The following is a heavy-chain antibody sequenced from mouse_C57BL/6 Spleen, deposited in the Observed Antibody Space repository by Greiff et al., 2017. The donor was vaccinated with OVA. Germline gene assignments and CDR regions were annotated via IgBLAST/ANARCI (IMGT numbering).Heavy chain of an antibody. J-gene: IGHJ4*01. D-gene: IGHD1-1*01. Sequence: EVQGVESGGGLVKPGGSLKLSCAASGFTFSSYAMSWVRQTPEKRLEWVATISDGGSYTYYPDNVKGRFTISRDNAKNNLYLQMSHLKSEDTAMYYCARGGSSPYYYAMDYWGQGTSVTVSS. CDR1: GFTFSSYA. V-gene: IGHV5-4*01. CDR3: ARGGSSPYYYAMDY. CDR2: ISDGGSYT.